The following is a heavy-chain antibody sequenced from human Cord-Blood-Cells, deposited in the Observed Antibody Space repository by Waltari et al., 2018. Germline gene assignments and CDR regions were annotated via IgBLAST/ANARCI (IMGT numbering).Heavy chain of an antibody. D-gene: IGHD6-13*01. CDR1: GGSISSSSYY. CDR2: IYYRGST. J-gene: IGHJ4*02. CDR3: ARPPTEYSSSWYFDY. Sequence: QLQLQESGPGLVKPSETLSLTCTVSGGSISSSSYYWGWTRQPPGKGLEWIGSIYYRGSTYYNPSLKSRVTISVDTSKNQFSLKLSSVTAADTAVYYCARPPTEYSSSWYFDYWGQGTLVTVSS. V-gene: IGHV4-39*01.